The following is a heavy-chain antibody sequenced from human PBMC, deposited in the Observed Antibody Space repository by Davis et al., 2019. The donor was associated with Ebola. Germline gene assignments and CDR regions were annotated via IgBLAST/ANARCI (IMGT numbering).Heavy chain of an antibody. Sequence: MPSETLSLTCTVSGASISNTDDYFWAWIRQPPGKGLEWIGSMYYSGSTYYKPSLKSRVTISVDRSKNQVSLKLNSVTAADTAQYYCARLRTPFYGDSPHFDNWGQGTLVTVSS. CDR2: MYYSGST. CDR1: GASISNTDDYF. D-gene: IGHD4-17*01. J-gene: IGHJ4*02. V-gene: IGHV4-39*01. CDR3: ARLRTPFYGDSPHFDN.